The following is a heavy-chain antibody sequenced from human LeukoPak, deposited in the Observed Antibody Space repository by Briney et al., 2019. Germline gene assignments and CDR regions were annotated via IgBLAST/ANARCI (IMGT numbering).Heavy chain of an antibody. CDR3: TTGPDYGDPHFDY. D-gene: IGHD4-17*01. J-gene: IGHJ4*02. Sequence: GGSLRLSCAASGFTFSNAWMSWVRQAPGKGLEWVGRIKSKTDGGTTDYAAPVKGRFTISRDDSKNTLYLQMNSLKTEDTAVYYCTTGPDYGDPHFDYWGQGTLVTVSS. CDR1: GFTFSNAW. CDR2: IKSKTDGGTT. V-gene: IGHV3-15*01.